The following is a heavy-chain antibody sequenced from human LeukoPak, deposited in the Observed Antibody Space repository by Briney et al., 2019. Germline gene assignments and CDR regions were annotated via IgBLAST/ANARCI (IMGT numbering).Heavy chain of an antibody. D-gene: IGHD3-22*01. J-gene: IGHJ5*02. CDR3: ARDGKSSGYFSGSYNWFDP. CDR1: GGSISSYY. V-gene: IGHV4-59*01. Sequence: PSETLSLTCTVSGGSISSYYWSWIRQPPGKGLEWIGYTYYSGSTNYNPSLKSRVTISVDTSKNQFSLKLSSVTAADTAVYYCARDGKSSGYFSGSYNWFDPWGQGTLVTVSS. CDR2: TYYSGST.